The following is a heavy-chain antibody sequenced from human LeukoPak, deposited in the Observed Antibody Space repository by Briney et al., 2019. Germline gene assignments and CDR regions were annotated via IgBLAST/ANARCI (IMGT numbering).Heavy chain of an antibody. D-gene: IGHD4-17*01. CDR3: ARDDDYGDYGDAFDI. CDR2: ISSSSSCI. J-gene: IGHJ3*02. Sequence: GGSLRLXCAASGFTFSSYSMNWVRQAPGKGLEWVSSISSSSSCIYYADSVKGRFTISRDNAKNSLYLQMNSLRAEDTAVYYCARDDDYGDYGDAFDIWGQGTMVTVSS. V-gene: IGHV3-21*01. CDR1: GFTFSSYS.